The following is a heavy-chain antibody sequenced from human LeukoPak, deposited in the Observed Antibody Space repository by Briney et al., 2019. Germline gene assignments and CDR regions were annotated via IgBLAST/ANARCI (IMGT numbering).Heavy chain of an antibody. J-gene: IGHJ6*02. CDR2: MNPNSGNT. V-gene: IGHV1-8*01. CDR1: GYTFTSYD. D-gene: IGHD2-2*01. CDR3: ARGVVVPAAMEYYYYYYGMDV. Sequence: ASVKVSCKASGYTFTSYDINWVRQATGQGLEWMGWMNPNSGNTGYAQKFQSRVTMTRNTSISTAYMELSSLRSEDTAVYYCARGVVVPAAMEYYYYYYGMDVWGQGTTVTVSS.